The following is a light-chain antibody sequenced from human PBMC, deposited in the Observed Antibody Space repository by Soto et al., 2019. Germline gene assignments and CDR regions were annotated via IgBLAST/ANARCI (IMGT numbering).Light chain of an antibody. V-gene: IGKV3-11*01. CDR1: QSVSSY. CDR2: DAS. Sequence: ESRLTQSPSTLSLSPGARATLSCRASQSVSSYLAWYQQKPGKAPRLLFYDASNRATGMPARFSGSGSGTDLTITISSLEPEDYAVYYCQQRSNWHPIAFGGGTNVDNK. J-gene: IGKJ4*01. CDR3: QQRSNWHPIA.